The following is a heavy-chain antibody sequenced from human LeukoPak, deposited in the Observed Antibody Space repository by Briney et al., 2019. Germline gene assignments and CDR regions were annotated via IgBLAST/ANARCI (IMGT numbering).Heavy chain of an antibody. CDR1: GFTFSSYA. V-gene: IGHV3-64D*09. J-gene: IGHJ4*02. CDR3: VKDVKMATIGRSFDY. CDR2: ISSNGGST. Sequence: PGGSLRLSCSASGFTFSSYAMHWVRQAPGEGLEYLSGISSNGGSTYYADSVKGRFTISRDNSKNTLFLQMSSLRVRDSVLSCCVKDVKMATIGRSFDYWGQGTLVTVSS. D-gene: IGHD5-24*01.